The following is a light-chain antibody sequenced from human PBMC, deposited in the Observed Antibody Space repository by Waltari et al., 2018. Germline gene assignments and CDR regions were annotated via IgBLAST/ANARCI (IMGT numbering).Light chain of an antibody. CDR2: KAS. V-gene: IGKV1-5*03. J-gene: IGKJ4*01. CDR3: HQYNTLPLT. Sequence: DVQLTHSPSTLSASVGDRVTITCRASESVKNNLAWYQHQPGKAPKVLVHKASRLESGVPSRFCGSGYGTEFTLTISSLEPDDFATYYCHQYNTLPLTFGGGTKVEIK. CDR1: ESVKNN.